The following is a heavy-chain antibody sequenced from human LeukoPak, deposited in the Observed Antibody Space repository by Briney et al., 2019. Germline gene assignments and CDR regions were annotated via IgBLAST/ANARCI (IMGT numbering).Heavy chain of an antibody. CDR3: ARVSWQITIFGVVTIRNDAFDI. V-gene: IGHV3-7*01. D-gene: IGHD3-3*01. CDR2: IKQDGGEK. J-gene: IGHJ3*02. Sequence: GGSLRLSCAASGFAFSNYDMHWVRQAPGKGLEWVANIKQDGGEKYYVDSVKGRFTISRDNAKNSLYLQMNSLRAEDTAVYYCARVSWQITIFGVVTIRNDAFDIWGQGTMVTVSS. CDR1: GFAFSNYD.